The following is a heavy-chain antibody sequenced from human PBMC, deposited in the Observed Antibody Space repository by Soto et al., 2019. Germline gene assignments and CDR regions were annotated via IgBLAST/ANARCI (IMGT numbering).Heavy chain of an antibody. CDR1: GYTFTSYG. D-gene: IGHD5-18*01. CDR2: ISAYNGNT. V-gene: IGHV1-18*01. CDR3: ARDRPGGYSYGYEVDY. J-gene: IGHJ4*02. Sequence: QVQLVQSGAEVKKPGASVKVSCKASGYTFTSYGINWVRQAPGQGLEWMGWISAYNGNTNYSQKLQGRVTMTTDTSTSTACMELRSLRSDDTAVYYGARDRPGGYSYGYEVDYWGQGTLVTVSS.